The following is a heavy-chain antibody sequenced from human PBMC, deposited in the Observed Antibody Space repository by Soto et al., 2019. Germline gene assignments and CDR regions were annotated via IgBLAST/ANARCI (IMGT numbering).Heavy chain of an antibody. D-gene: IGHD3-22*01. J-gene: IGHJ5*02. CDR3: VKGHSDPPRYYDSSGYPWFDP. V-gene: IGHV3-64D*06. CDR1: GFTFSSYA. CDR2: ISSNGGST. Sequence: PGGSLRLSCSASGFTFSSYAMHWVRQAPGKGLENVSAISSNGGSTYYADSVKGRFTISRDNSKNTLYLQMSSLRAEDTAVYYCVKGHSDPPRYYDSSGYPWFDPWGQGTLVTVSS.